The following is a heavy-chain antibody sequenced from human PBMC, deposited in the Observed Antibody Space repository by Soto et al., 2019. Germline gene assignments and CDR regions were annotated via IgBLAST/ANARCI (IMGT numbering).Heavy chain of an antibody. V-gene: IGHV4-38-2*02. D-gene: IGHD6-19*01. CDR3: ARVHVMVVAGSTFDY. J-gene: IGHJ4*01. CDR1: DYSISSGSY. Sequence: TSETLSLICTVSDYSISSGSYWAWIRQPPGKGPEWIASIYHGGTTFYSPSLKSRITISVDTSNNQFSLKLTSVTAADTAVYYCARVHVMVVAGSTFDYWGHGTLVTVSS. CDR2: IYHGGTT.